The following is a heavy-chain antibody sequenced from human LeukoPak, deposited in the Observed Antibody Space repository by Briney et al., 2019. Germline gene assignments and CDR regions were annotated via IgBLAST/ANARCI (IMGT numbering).Heavy chain of an antibody. V-gene: IGHV1-18*01. D-gene: IGHD3-22*01. CDR3: ARSSGYRLDY. Sequence: ASVKVSCKASGYTFTSYGISWVRQAPGQGLEWMGWISAYNGNTNYAQKFQGRVTMTRDTSTSTVYMELSSLRSEDTAVYYCARSSGYRLDYWGQGTLVTVSS. CDR2: ISAYNGNT. CDR1: GYTFTSYG. J-gene: IGHJ4*02.